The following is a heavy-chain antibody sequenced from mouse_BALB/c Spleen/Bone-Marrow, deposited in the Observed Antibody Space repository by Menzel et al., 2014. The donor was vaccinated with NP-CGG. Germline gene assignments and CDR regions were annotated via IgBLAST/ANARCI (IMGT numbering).Heavy chain of an antibody. CDR1: GFTFSSFG. D-gene: IGHD2-4*01. CDR3: ARKGAMITHYYAMDY. J-gene: IGHJ4*01. V-gene: IGHV5-17*02. Sequence: VQGVESGGGLVQPGGSRKLSCAASGFTFSSFGMHWVRQAPEKGLEWVAYISNGSSTIYYADTVKGRFTISRDNPKNXLFLQMTSLRSEDTAMYYCARKGAMITHYYAMDYWGQGTSVTVSS. CDR2: ISNGSSTI.